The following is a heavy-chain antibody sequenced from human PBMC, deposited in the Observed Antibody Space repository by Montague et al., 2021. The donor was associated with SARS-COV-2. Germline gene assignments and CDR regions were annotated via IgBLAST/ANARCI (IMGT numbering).Heavy chain of an antibody. D-gene: IGHD6-13*01. CDR2: IYYSGGT. CDR3: ARGIPIAAALINWFDP. CDR1: GGSISSYY. Sequence: SETLSLTCTVSGGSISSYYWSWIRQPPGKGLEWIGYIYYSGGTNYNPSLKSRVTISVDTSKNQFSLKLSSVTAADTAVYYCARGIPIAAALINWFDPWGQGTLVTVSS. J-gene: IGHJ5*02. V-gene: IGHV4-59*01.